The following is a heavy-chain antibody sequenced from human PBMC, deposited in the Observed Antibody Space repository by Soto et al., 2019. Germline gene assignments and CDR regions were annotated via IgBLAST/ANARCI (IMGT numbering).Heavy chain of an antibody. V-gene: IGHV3-30-3*01. CDR2: VSYDGGNE. CDR1: GFTSRSYA. Sequence: QVQLVESGGGVVQPGRSLRLSCTASGFTSRSYAMHWVRQAPGKGLEWVASVSYDGGNEHYADSVKGRFTISRDNSKNTLSLQMNSLRVEDTAVFYCARASGYDKWDTLNYWGQGTQVTVSS. D-gene: IGHD5-12*01. J-gene: IGHJ4*02. CDR3: ARASGYDKWDTLNY.